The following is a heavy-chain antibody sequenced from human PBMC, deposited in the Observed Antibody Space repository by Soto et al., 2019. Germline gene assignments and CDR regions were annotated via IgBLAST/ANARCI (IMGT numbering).Heavy chain of an antibody. CDR2: ISAYNGNT. Sequence: QVQLVQSGAEVKKPGASVKVSCKASGYTFTSYGISWVRQAPGQGLEWMGWISAYNGNTNSAQMFQGRVSMNTDTSTTTAYLDLRSLRSDDTAVYYCARPGGNSGYYRDFEYWAQGPLVTVSS. J-gene: IGHJ4*02. CDR3: ARPGGNSGYYRDFEY. V-gene: IGHV1-18*01. D-gene: IGHD5-12*01. CDR1: GYTFTSYG.